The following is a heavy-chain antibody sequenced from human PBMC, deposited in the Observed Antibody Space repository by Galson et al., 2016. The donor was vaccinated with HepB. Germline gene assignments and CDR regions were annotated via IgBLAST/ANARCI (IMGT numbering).Heavy chain of an antibody. V-gene: IGHV1-18*01. CDR2: IGAYNGNT. CDR1: GYTFTSYG. Sequence: SVKVSCKASGYTFTSYGFNWVRQAPGQGLEWMGWIGAYNGNTNYAQKLQGRVTMTTDTSTSTAYMELRSLRSDDTAVYYCAGDPGGSGWYGVSWGQGTLVTVSS. D-gene: IGHD6-19*01. CDR3: AGDPGGSGWYGVS. J-gene: IGHJ5*02.